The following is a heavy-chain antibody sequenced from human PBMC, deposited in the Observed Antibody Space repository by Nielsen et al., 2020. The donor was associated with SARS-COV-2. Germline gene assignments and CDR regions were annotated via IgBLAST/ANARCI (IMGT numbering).Heavy chain of an antibody. CDR2: INPNNGGT. J-gene: IGHJ4*02. D-gene: IGHD1-26*01. V-gene: IGHV1-2*06. CDR1: GYTFTGYY. CDR3: ARDSQWELLDY. Sequence: ASVKVSCKASGYTFTGYYIHWVRQAPGQGLEWMGRINPNNGGTNYAQKFQGRVTMTRDTSISTAYMELSRLTSDDTAIYYCARDSQWELLDYWGQGTLVTVSS.